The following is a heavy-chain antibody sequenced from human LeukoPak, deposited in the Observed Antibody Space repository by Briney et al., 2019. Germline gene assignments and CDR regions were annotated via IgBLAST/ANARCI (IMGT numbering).Heavy chain of an antibody. Sequence: SETLSLTCTVSGASISPYYWSWIRQPPGKGLEWIGYIYYSGTTNYKPSLESRVTISVDTSMNQFSLSLTSVTAADTAVYYCARGGRYSSTWSRRVTAVDYWGQGTLVTVSS. J-gene: IGHJ4*02. V-gene: IGHV4-59*01. CDR1: GASISPYY. D-gene: IGHD6-13*01. CDR3: ARGGRYSSTWSRRVTAVDY. CDR2: IYYSGTT.